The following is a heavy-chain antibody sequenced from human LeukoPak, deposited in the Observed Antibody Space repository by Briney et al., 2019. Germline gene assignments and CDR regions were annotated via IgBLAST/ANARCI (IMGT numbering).Heavy chain of an antibody. CDR2: IYHSGST. CDR3: ARHGRSTNYFDY. Sequence: SSETLSLTCAVSDYSISSGYYWGWIRQPPGKGLEWIGSIYHSGSTYYNPSLKSRVTISVDTSKNQFSLKLSSVTAADTAVYYCARHGRSTNYFDYWGQGTLVTVSS. V-gene: IGHV4-38-2*01. D-gene: IGHD2-15*01. CDR1: DYSISSGYY. J-gene: IGHJ4*02.